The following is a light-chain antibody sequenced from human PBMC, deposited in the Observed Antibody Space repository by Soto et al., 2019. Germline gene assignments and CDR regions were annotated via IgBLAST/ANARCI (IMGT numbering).Light chain of an antibody. CDR2: KAS. Sequence: DIQMTQSPSTLSGSVGDRVTITCRASQTISSWLAWYQQKPGKAPKLLIYKASTLKSGVPSRFSGSGSGTEFTLTISSLQPDDFATYYCQQYNSYSTWTFGQGTKVAIK. V-gene: IGKV1-5*03. CDR3: QQYNSYSTWT. J-gene: IGKJ1*01. CDR1: QTISSW.